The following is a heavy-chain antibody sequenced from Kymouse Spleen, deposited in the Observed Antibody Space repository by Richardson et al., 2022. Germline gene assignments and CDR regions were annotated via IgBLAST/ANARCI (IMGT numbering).Heavy chain of an antibody. CDR2: INHSGST. Sequence: QVQLQQWGAGLLKPSETLSLTCAVYGGSFSGYYWSWIRQPPGKGLEWIGEINHSGSTNYNPSLKSRVTISVDTSKNQFSLKLSSVTAADTAVYYCARELRFLEWLFPGQGTLVTVSS. D-gene: IGHD3-3*01. CDR1: GGSFSGYY. J-gene: IGHJ4*02,IGHJ5*02. V-gene: IGHV4-34*01.